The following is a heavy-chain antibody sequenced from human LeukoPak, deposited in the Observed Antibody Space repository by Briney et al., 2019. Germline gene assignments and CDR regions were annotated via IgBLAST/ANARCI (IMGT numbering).Heavy chain of an antibody. Sequence: SVKVSCKASGGTFSSYAISWVRQAPGQGLEWMGGIIPIFGTANYAQKFQGRVTITADESTSTTYMELSSLRSEDTAVYYCARVFNYYDSSGYYRRLHYFDYWGQGTLVTVSS. CDR1: GGTFSSYA. CDR2: IIPIFGTA. CDR3: ARVFNYYDSSGYYRRLHYFDY. D-gene: IGHD3-22*01. V-gene: IGHV1-69*01. J-gene: IGHJ4*02.